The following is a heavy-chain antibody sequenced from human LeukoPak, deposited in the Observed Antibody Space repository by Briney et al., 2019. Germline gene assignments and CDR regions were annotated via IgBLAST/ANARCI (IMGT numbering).Heavy chain of an antibody. CDR3: AKSARRYCSGGSCYYFDY. J-gene: IGHJ4*02. Sequence: PGGSLRLSCAASGFTFSSYGMHWVRRAPGKGLEWVAFIRYDGSNKYYADSVKGRFTISRDNSENTLYLQMNSLRAEDTAVYYCAKSARRYCSGGSCYYFDYWGQGTLVTVSS. V-gene: IGHV3-30*02. CDR2: IRYDGSNK. D-gene: IGHD2-15*01. CDR1: GFTFSSYG.